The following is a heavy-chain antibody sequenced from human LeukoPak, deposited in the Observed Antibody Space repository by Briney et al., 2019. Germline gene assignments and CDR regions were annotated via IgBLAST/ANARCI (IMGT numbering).Heavy chain of an antibody. CDR1: GGSISSGDYY. D-gene: IGHD6-19*01. V-gene: IGHV4-61*08. J-gene: IGHJ4*02. CDR3: AREAVHLYSSGWYAFDY. Sequence: SETLSLTCIVSGGSISSGDYYWSWIRQPPGKGLEWIVYIYYSGSTNYNPSLKSRVTITVDTSKNQFSLKLSSVTAADTAVYYCAREAVHLYSSGWYAFDYWGQGTLVTVSS. CDR2: IYYSGST.